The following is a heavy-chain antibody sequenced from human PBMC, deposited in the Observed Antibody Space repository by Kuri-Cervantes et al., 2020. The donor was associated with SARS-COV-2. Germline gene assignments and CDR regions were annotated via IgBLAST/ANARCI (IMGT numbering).Heavy chain of an antibody. D-gene: IGHD5-24*01. CDR1: GFTFSNAW. J-gene: IGHJ4*02. V-gene: IGHV3-15*07. CDR3: VRDGDHWNFDY. CDR2: IKSKTDGGTT. Sequence: ETLSLTCAASGFTFSNAWMNWVRQAPGKGLEWVGRIKSKTDGGTTDYAAPVKGRFTISRDDSKNTLYLQMNSLKTEDTAVYYCVRDGDHWNFDYWGQGTLVTVSS.